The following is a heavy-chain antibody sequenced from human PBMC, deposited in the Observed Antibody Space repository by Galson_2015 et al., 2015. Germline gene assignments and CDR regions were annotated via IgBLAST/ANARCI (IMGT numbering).Heavy chain of an antibody. CDR1: GFSLTTSGVG. V-gene: IGHV2-5*02. CDR2: IYWDDDK. Sequence: LVKPTQTLTLPCTFSGFSLTTSGVGMGWIRQPPGKALEWLALIYWDDDKRYRPSLKSRLTITKDTSKNQVVLTMTDMDPVDTATYYCARPFHNILTGYYRGYFDYWGQGTLVTVSS. J-gene: IGHJ4*02. CDR3: ARPFHNILTGYYRGYFDY. D-gene: IGHD3-9*01.